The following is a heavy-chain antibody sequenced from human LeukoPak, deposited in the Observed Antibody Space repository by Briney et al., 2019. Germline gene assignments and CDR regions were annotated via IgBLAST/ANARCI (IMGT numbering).Heavy chain of an antibody. J-gene: IGHJ3*02. CDR2: IYYSGST. Sequence: SETLSLTCTVSGGSISSSSYYWGWIRQPPGKGLEWIGSIYYSGSTYYNPSLKSRVTISVDTSKNQFSLKLSSVTAADTAVYYCARDRRPFWAARLPSDAFDIWGQGTMVTVSS. V-gene: IGHV4-39*07. CDR3: ARDRRPFWAARLPSDAFDI. D-gene: IGHD6-6*01. CDR1: GGSISSSSYY.